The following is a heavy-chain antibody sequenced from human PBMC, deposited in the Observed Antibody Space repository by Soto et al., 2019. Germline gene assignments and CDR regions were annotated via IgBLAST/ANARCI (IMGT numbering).Heavy chain of an antibody. J-gene: IGHJ4*02. CDR3: ARYDNTPRPFDY. V-gene: IGHV3-21*02. D-gene: IGHD3-22*01. Sequence: EVQLVESGGGLVKPGGSLRLSCAASGFSFSSYSMSWVRQAPGKGLEWVSSITSGSSYIYYTDSVKGRFTISRDNSKNSLYLYMTSLRADDTAVYYCARYDNTPRPFDYWGQGTLVTVSS. CDR1: GFSFSSYS. CDR2: ITSGSSYI.